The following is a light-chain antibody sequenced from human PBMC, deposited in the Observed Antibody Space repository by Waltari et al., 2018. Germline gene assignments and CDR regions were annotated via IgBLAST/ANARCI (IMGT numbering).Light chain of an antibody. CDR2: DVT. CDR3: SSYTGGRTVV. V-gene: IGLV2-14*03. Sequence: QSALTQPASLSGSPGHPITISCSGTTSDIGAYDSVSWYQQHPGKAPKLIIYDVTKRPSGVLARFAGSKSDNTASLTISGLQDDDEADYFCSSYTGGRTVVFGGGTKLTVL. CDR1: TSDIGAYDS. J-gene: IGLJ2*01.